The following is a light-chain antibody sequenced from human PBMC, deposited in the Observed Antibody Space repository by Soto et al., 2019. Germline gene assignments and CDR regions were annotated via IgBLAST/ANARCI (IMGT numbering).Light chain of an antibody. J-gene: IGLJ1*01. Sequence: QSALTQPPSASGSPGQSVTISCTGTSSDVGVYNYVSWYQQHPGKAPKLMIYDVNKRPSGVPDRFSGSKSGNTASLTVSGLQAEDEADYYCSSSYAGSNNDVFGTGTKLTVL. CDR1: SSDVGVYNY. V-gene: IGLV2-8*01. CDR3: SSYAGSNNDV. CDR2: DVN.